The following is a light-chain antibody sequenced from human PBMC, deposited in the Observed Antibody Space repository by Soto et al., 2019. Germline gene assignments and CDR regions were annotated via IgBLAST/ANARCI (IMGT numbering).Light chain of an antibody. CDR2: EGS. J-gene: IGLJ2*01. CDR3: WSYAGNTIFV. Sequence: QSALTQPASVSGSPGQSITISCTGTSSDVGGYNHVSWYQQHPGKAPKLMIYEGSKRPSGVSNRFSGSKSGNTASLTISGLQAEDEAYYYCWSYAGNTIFVFGGGTKLTVL. CDR1: SSDVGGYNH. V-gene: IGLV2-23*03.